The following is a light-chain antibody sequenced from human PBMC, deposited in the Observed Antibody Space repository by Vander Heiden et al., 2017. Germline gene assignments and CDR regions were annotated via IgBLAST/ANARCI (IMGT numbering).Light chain of an antibody. CDR2: GVS. CDR1: QSVSSN. Sequence: EIVMTQSPATLSVSPGERATLSCRASQSVSSNLAWYQQKPGQAPRLLIYGVSTSATGIPARFSGSGSGTEFTLTISSLQSEDFAVSYCQQYNNWPQTFGQGTKLEIK. V-gene: IGKV3-15*01. CDR3: QQYNNWPQT. J-gene: IGKJ2*01.